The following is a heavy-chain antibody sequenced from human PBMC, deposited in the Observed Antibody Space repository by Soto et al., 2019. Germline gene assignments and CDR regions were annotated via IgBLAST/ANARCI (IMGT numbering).Heavy chain of an antibody. CDR3: ARDSAYSFDF. CDR1: GFTFSSYS. V-gene: IGHV3-48*01. J-gene: IGHJ5*01. CDR2: ISSSGSAI. D-gene: IGHD2-21*01. Sequence: GGSLRLSCAASGFTFSSYSMNWVRQAPGKGLEWVSYISSSGSAIYYAGSVKGRFAISRDNAKNSLYLQMNSLRAEDTAVYYCARDSAYSFDFWGQGTLVTVSS.